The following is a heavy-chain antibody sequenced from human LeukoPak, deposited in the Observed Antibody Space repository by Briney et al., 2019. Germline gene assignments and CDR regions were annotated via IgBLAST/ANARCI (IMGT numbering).Heavy chain of an antibody. D-gene: IGHD3-3*01. CDR1: GGSISSYY. CDR3: ATDPYDFWSGSFDS. CDR2: IYHSGRT. J-gene: IGHJ4*02. Sequence: PSETLSLTCTFSGGSISSYYWSWIRQPPGKGLEWIGYIYHSGRTYYNPSLQSRVTISIDTSKNQFSLKLTSVTAADTATYYCATDPYDFWSGSFDSWGQGTLVTVSS. V-gene: IGHV4-59*01.